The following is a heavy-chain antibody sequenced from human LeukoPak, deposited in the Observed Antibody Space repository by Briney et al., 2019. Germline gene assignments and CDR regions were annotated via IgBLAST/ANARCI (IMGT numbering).Heavy chain of an antibody. J-gene: IGHJ4*02. CDR2: ISAYNGNT. CDR3: ARGVYGGNSAPLDY. Sequence: ASVKVSCKASGYTFTSYAMHWVRQAPGQGLEWMGWISAYNGNTNYAQKLQGRVTMTTDTSTSTAYMELRSLRSDDTAVYYCARGVYGGNSAPLDYWGQGTLVTVSS. V-gene: IGHV1-18*01. D-gene: IGHD4-23*01. CDR1: GYTFTSYA.